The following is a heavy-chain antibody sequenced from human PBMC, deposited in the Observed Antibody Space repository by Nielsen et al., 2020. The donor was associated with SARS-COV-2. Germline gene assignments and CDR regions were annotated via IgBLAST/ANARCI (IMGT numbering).Heavy chain of an antibody. J-gene: IGHJ4*02. V-gene: IGHV4-28*03. CDR1: GYSISSSNW. CDR3: ARVASGEQLLEY. CDR2: IYYSGST. D-gene: IGHD3-3*01. Sequence: SETLSLTCAVSGYSISSSNWWGWIRQPPGKGLEWIGYIYYSGSTNYNPSLKSRVTISVDTSKNQFSLKLSSVTAADTAVYYCARVASGEQLLEYWGQGTLVTVSS.